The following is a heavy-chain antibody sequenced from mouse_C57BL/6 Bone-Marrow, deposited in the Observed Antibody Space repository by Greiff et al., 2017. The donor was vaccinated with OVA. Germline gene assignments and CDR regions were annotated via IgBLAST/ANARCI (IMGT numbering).Heavy chain of an antibody. CDR3: ARPYYYGSSLWFAY. D-gene: IGHD1-1*01. V-gene: IGHV1-50*01. CDR2: IDPSDSYT. Sequence: QVQLQQPGAELVKPGASVKLSCKASGYTFTSYWMQWVKQRPGQGLEWIGEIDPSDSYTNYNQKFKGKATLTVDTSSSTAYMQLSSLTSDDSAVYYCARPYYYGSSLWFAYWGQGTLVTVSA. J-gene: IGHJ3*01. CDR1: GYTFTSYW.